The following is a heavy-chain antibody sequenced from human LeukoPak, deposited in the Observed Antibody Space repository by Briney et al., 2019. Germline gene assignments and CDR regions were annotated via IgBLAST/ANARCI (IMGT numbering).Heavy chain of an antibody. CDR3: ARSRSSVGSGTYFGY. Sequence: ASVTVSCKASRYTFTDYFLHWVRQAPGQGLEWMAWINPNSGGTNSAQKFQGRVTMTRDTSISTAYMELSRLRSDDTAVYFCARSRSSVGSGTYFGYWGQGTLVTVSS. CDR1: RYTFTDYF. J-gene: IGHJ4*02. V-gene: IGHV1-2*02. D-gene: IGHD3-10*01. CDR2: INPNSGGT.